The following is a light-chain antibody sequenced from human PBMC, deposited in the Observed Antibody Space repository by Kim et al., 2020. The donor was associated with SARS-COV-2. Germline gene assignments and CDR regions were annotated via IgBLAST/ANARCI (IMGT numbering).Light chain of an antibody. Sequence: PGVTVTLSCGSSAGAVTSAYYPNWFQQKPGQAPRSLIYNTDNKHSWTPARFSGSLLGGRAALTLSGVQPEDEADYYCLLFNGGAPVFGGGTQLTVL. CDR2: NTD. CDR3: LLFNGGAPV. V-gene: IGLV7-43*01. J-gene: IGLJ2*01. CDR1: AGAVTSAYY.